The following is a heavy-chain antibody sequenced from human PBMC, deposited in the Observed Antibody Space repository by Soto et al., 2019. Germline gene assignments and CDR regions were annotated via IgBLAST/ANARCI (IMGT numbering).Heavy chain of an antibody. D-gene: IGHD2-21*01. Sequence: QVQLVQSGAEVKTPGASVKVSCKASGYTFATYDINWVRQAPGQGLEWMGWMNPNSGNTGYAQKFQGRPTMTRDTALSVAHMELSSLRKEDTAVYYCARSDGYNFNWLDSWGQGTLVTVSA. CDR2: MNPNSGNT. V-gene: IGHV1-8*01. J-gene: IGHJ5*01. CDR3: ARSDGYNFNWLDS. CDR1: GYTFATYD.